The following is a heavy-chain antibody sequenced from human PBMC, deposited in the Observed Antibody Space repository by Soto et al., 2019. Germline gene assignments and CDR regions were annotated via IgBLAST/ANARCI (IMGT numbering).Heavy chain of an antibody. CDR1: GGSFSDYY. D-gene: IGHD1-1*01. CDR2: INHSGST. Sequence: SETMSLTCAVYGGSFSDYYWSWIRQPPGKGLEWIGEINHSGSTNYNPSLKRRVTISVDTSKNQFSLKLSPVTAADTAVYYCARGLRTGTPHGFQHWGQGTLVTVSS. CDR3: ARGLRTGTPHGFQH. V-gene: IGHV4-34*01. J-gene: IGHJ1*01.